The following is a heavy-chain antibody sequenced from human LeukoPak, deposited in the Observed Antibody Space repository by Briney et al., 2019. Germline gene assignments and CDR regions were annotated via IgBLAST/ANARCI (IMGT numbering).Heavy chain of an antibody. V-gene: IGHV1-8*03. Sequence: ASVKVSCKASGYTFTSYDINWVRQATGQGLEWMGWMNPNSGNTGYAQKFQGRVTITRNTSISTAYMELSSLRSEDTAVYYCARGRVATNPAGVYYFDYWGQGTLVTVSS. D-gene: IGHD5-24*01. CDR3: ARGRVATNPAGVYYFDY. J-gene: IGHJ4*02. CDR2: MNPNSGNT. CDR1: GYTFTSYD.